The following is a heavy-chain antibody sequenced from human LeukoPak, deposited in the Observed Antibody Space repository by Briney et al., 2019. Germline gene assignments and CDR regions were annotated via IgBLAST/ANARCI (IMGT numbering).Heavy chain of an antibody. Sequence: GGSLRLSCAASGFTFIDYWMTWVRQVPGKGLEWVANIHKAGTESYYVDSVKGRFAISRDNAKNSLYLQLSSLRVDDTAVYYCALMGSWDLQRVFDYWGQGTLVTVSS. CDR2: IHKAGTES. D-gene: IGHD1-26*01. V-gene: IGHV3-7*01. J-gene: IGHJ4*02. CDR3: ALMGSWDLQRVFDY. CDR1: GFTFIDYW.